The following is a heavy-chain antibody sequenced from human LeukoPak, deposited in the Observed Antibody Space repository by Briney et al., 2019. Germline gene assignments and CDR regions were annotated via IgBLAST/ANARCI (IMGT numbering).Heavy chain of an antibody. CDR3: ARDLWSYDSSGSYEDTFDI. J-gene: IGHJ3*02. CDR1: GYTFISYG. CDR2: ISAFDGNT. D-gene: IGHD3-22*01. Sequence: ASVKVSCKASGYTFISYGISWVRQAPGQGLEWMGWISAFDGNTNYAQKLQGRVTMTTDTSTSTAYMELRSLRSDDTAVYYCARDLWSYDSSGSYEDTFDIWGQGTMVTVSS. V-gene: IGHV1-18*01.